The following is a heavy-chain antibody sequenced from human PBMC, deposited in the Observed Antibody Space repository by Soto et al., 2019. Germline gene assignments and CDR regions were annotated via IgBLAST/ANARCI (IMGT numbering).Heavy chain of an antibody. CDR2: IDSSGGTI. J-gene: IGHJ5*02. D-gene: IGHD5-18*01. V-gene: IGHV3-48*03. Sequence: LGGSLRLSCAASGFTFSNYEMNWVRQAPGKGLEWVSNIDSSGGTIYYADSVKGRFTISRDNAKNSLYLQMNSLRVEDTAVYYCASLWGRQLWLPPPWGQGTQVTVSS. CDR1: GFTFSNYE. CDR3: ASLWGRQLWLPPP.